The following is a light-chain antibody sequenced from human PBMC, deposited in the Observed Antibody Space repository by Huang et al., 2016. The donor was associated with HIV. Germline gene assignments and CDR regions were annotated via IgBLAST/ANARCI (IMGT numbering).Light chain of an antibody. Sequence: EIVLTQSPATLSLSPGERATLSCRASQSVSSYLAWYQQKPGQAPRLLIYDASNRATGIPARFIGSGSGTDFTLTISSLEPEDFAVFYCQQRSIWPWTFGQGTKVEIK. CDR2: DAS. CDR1: QSVSSY. V-gene: IGKV3-11*01. CDR3: QQRSIWPWT. J-gene: IGKJ1*01.